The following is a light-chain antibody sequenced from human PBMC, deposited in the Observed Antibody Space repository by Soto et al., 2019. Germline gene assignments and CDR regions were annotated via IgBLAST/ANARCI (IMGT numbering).Light chain of an antibody. J-gene: IGLJ1*01. V-gene: IGLV2-14*01. Sequence: QSALTQPASVSGSPGQSITISCTGTSSDVGNYNYVSWYQQYPGRVPKLLIYMVSNRPSGVSNRFSGSKSGSTASLTISGLQAEDEADYHCTSYTRDTALVFGTGTKVTVL. CDR2: MVS. CDR1: SSDVGNYNY. CDR3: TSYTRDTALV.